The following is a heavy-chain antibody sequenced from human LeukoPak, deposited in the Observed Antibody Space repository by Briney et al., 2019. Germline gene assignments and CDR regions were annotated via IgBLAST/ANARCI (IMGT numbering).Heavy chain of an antibody. CDR1: GLTVGSNY. V-gene: IGHV3-53*01. CDR2: IYSGGNT. J-gene: IGHJ4*02. D-gene: IGHD6-13*01. CDR3: ARGVGSSWYYFDY. Sequence: PGGSLRLSCAASGLTVGSNYMSWVRQAPGKGLEWVSVIYSGGNTYYADSVRGRFTISRDISKNTLFLQMNSLRAEDTAMYYCARGVGSSWYYFDYWGQGTLVTVSS.